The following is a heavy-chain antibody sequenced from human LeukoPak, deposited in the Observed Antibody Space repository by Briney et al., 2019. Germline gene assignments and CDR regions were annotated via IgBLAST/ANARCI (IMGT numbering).Heavy chain of an antibody. CDR3: AKDVSPYSSSSWNYFDY. CDR2: IRYDGSNK. V-gene: IGHV3-30*02. CDR1: GFSFSSYG. Sequence: PGGSLRPSCAASGFSFSSYGMHWVRQAPGKGLEWVAFIRYDGSNKYYADSVKGRFTSSRDNSKNTLNLQMNSLRAEDTAVYYCAKDVSPYSSSSWNYFDYWGQGTLVTVSS. D-gene: IGHD6-6*01. J-gene: IGHJ4*02.